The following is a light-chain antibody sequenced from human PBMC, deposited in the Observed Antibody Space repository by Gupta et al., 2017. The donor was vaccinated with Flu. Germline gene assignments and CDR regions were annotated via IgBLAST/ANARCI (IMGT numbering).Light chain of an antibody. Sequence: EIVMTQSPATLSVSPGERATLSCRASQSVSSNLAWYQQKPGQAPRLLIYGASTRATGSPDRFSGIGSGTECTLTISSLQSEEFAVYYCQQYKDCHPLALTFGGGTKVEIK. CDR1: QSVSSN. CDR2: GAS. CDR3: QQYKDCHPLALT. V-gene: IGKV3-15*01. J-gene: IGKJ4*01.